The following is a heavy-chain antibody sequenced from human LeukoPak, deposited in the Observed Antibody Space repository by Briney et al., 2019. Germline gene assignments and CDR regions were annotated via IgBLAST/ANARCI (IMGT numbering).Heavy chain of an antibody. D-gene: IGHD3-10*01. CDR2: IKQDGSEK. V-gene: IGHV3-7*03. CDR3: ARGLGLVRGVIITSFDY. Sequence: GGSLRLSCAASGFTFSSYWMSWVRQAPGKGLEWVANIKQDGSEKYYVDSVKGRFTISRDNAKNSLYLQMNSLRAEDTAVYYCARGLGLVRGVIITSFDYWGQGTLVTVSS. CDR1: GFTFSSYW. J-gene: IGHJ4*02.